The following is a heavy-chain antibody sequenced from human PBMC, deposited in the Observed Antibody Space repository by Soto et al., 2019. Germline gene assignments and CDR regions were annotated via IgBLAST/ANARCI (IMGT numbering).Heavy chain of an antibody. V-gene: IGHV3-33*01. J-gene: IGHJ4*02. Sequence: QVQLVESGGGVVQPGRSLTLSCAASGFPFSEYGINWVRQAPGKGLEWVAVVWFDGSYEYFADSVKGRFTISRDNSKNTVNLQMINLRAEDTAMYFCVRDGETYDSSGKFDFWCQGTLVTVSS. CDR2: VWFDGSYE. CDR3: VRDGETYDSSGKFDF. CDR1: GFPFSEYG. D-gene: IGHD3-22*01.